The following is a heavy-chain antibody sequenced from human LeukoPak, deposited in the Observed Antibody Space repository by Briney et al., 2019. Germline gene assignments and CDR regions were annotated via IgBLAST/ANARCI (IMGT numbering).Heavy chain of an antibody. CDR3: AKPLTGVSSDYFDY. CDR1: GFTFSSYG. CDR2: VSYDGSNK. Sequence: PGRSLRLSCAASGFTFSSYGIHWVRQAPGKGLEWVAVVSYDGSNKYYADSVKGRFTISRDNSKNTLCLQMNSLRAEDTAVYYCAKPLTGVSSDYFDYWGQGTLVTVSS. D-gene: IGHD7-27*01. J-gene: IGHJ4*02. V-gene: IGHV3-30*18.